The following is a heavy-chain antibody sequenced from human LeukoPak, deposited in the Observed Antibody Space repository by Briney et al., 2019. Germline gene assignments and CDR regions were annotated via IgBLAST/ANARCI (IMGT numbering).Heavy chain of an antibody. V-gene: IGHV4-38-2*01. CDR3: ATLLSTGDFWSGYYTVYFDY. CDR1: GYSISSGYY. Sequence: SETLSLTCAVSGYSISSGYYWGWIRQPPGKGLEWIGSIYHSGSTYYNPSLKSRVTISVATSKNQFSLKLSSVTAADTAVYYCATLLSTGDFWSGYYTVYFDYWGQGTLVTVSS. CDR2: IYHSGST. D-gene: IGHD3-3*01. J-gene: IGHJ4*02.